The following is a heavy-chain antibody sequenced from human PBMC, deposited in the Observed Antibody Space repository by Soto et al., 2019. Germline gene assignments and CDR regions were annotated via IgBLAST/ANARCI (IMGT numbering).Heavy chain of an antibody. CDR3: ERSNRGASSFRAFGL. V-gene: IGHV3-7*01. Sequence: LVQSGGGLVPPGESLTLSCAASQFTFGNFWMNWVRQAPGKGLEWVANIQKDDSERVYLDSVKGRFTISRDNARNSLYLHMRGLRAGDTAVYFCERSNRGASSFRAFGLRGQWKVVTVSS. CDR1: QFTFGNFW. D-gene: IGHD2-15*01. J-gene: IGHJ3*01. CDR2: IQKDDSER.